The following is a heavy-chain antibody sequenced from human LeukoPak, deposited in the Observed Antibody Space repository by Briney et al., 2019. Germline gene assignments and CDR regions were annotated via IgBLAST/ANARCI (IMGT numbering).Heavy chain of an antibody. Sequence: GGSLRLSCAASGFTFSSFGMSWVRQAPGKGLEWVSVIYSGGTTYYADSVKGRFTISRDNSKNTLSLQMNSLRAEDTAVYYCARDGYGNNYMDVWGKGTTVTVSS. CDR2: IYSGGTT. D-gene: IGHD1/OR15-1a*01. CDR3: ARDGYGNNYMDV. V-gene: IGHV3-53*01. J-gene: IGHJ6*03. CDR1: GFTFSSFG.